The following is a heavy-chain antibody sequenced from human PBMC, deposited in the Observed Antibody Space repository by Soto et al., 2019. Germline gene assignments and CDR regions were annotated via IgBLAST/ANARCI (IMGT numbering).Heavy chain of an antibody. CDR2: INPNSGGT. CDR3: ARGSAYSWSFYSYGKHF. CDR1: GYTFTGYY. J-gene: IGHJ6*02. V-gene: IGHV1-2*04. Sequence: ASVKVSCRASGYTFTGYYMHWVRQAPGQWLGWMGWINPNSGGTNYAQKFQGWVTMTRDTSISTAYMELSRLRSDDTAVYYCARGSAYSWSFYSYGKHFWVQGTTVTVSS. D-gene: IGHD1-26*01.